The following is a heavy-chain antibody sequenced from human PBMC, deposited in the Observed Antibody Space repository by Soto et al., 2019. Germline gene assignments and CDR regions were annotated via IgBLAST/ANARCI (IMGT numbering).Heavy chain of an antibody. CDR1: GYTFTGCY. CDR2: INPNSGGT. J-gene: IGHJ6*02. CDR3: ARSYGSGSYYAPHYYYYGMAV. V-gene: IGHV1-2*02. Sequence: ASVRVSCRGAGYTFTGCYMHWLRQAPGQGLEWMGLINPNSGGTNYAQKLQGRVTMTRDTSTSTVYMELSSMRSEDTAVYYCARSYGSGSYYAPHYYYYGMAVWGQGTTVTVSS. D-gene: IGHD3-10*01.